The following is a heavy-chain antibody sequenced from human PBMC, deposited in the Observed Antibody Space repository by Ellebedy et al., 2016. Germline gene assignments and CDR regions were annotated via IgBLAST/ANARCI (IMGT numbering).Heavy chain of an antibody. V-gene: IGHV3-21*01. D-gene: IGHD3-3*01. CDR1: GFTLNIAG. J-gene: IGHJ4*02. CDR3: ARDGSEWSRDY. CDR2: IVFSGTAT. Sequence: GESLKISXAASGFTLNIAGMTWVRQAPGKGLEWVATIVFSGTATYYSDSVKGRFIISRDNAKNSLFLQMNSLRVEDTAVYYCARDGSEWSRDYWGRGTLVTVSS.